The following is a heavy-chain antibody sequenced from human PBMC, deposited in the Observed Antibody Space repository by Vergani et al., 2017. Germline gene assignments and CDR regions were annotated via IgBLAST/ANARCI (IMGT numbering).Heavy chain of an antibody. D-gene: IGHD3-22*01. J-gene: IGHJ4*02. V-gene: IGHV1-69*06. CDR2: IIPIFGTA. CDR3: ASTDRSGDAAAG. Sequence: QVQLVQSGAEVKKPGSSVKVSCKASGGTFSSYTISWGRQAPGQGLEWMGGIIPIFGTANYAQKFQGLVTITTDKSTSTAYMELSSLGSEDTAVCYSASTDRSGDAAAGWGQGTLVTVSS. CDR1: GGTFSSYT.